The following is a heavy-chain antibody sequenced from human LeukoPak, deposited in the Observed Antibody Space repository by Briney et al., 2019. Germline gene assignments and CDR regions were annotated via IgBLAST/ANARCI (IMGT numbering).Heavy chain of an antibody. CDR3: ARDSRSGWGNWFDP. D-gene: IGHD6-19*01. V-gene: IGHV4-34*01. J-gene: IGHJ5*02. CDR1: GGSFSGYY. Sequence: SETLSLTCAVYGGSFSGYYWSCIRQPPGKGLEWIGSIYYRGSTYYNPSLKSRVAISVDTSKNQFSLKLSSVTAADTAVYYCARDSRSGWGNWFDPWGQGTLVTVSS. CDR2: IYYRGST.